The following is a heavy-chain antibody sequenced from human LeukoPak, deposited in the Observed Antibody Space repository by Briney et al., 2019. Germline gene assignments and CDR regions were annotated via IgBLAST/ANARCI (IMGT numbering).Heavy chain of an antibody. CDR2: INPSGGST. Sequence: ASVKVSCKASGGTFTSYYMHWVRQAPGQGLEWMGIINPSGGSTSYAQKFQGRVTMTRDTSTSTVYMELGSLRSEDTAVYYCARGGYSGSYPYYFDYWGQGTLVTVSS. J-gene: IGHJ4*02. D-gene: IGHD1-26*01. CDR3: ARGGYSGSYPYYFDY. V-gene: IGHV1-46*01. CDR1: GGTFTSYY.